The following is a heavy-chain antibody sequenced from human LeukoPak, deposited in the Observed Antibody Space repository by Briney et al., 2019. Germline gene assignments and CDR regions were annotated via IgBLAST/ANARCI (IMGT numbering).Heavy chain of an antibody. Sequence: ASVTVSCKASGYTFTSYYMHWVRQAPGQGLEWMGIINTSGGSTSYAQKFQGRLTMTRDTSTSTVYMELSSLRSEDTALYYCARKRGSGGSYSEYFQHWGQGTLVTVSS. CDR3: ARKRGSGGSYSEYFQH. D-gene: IGHD1-26*01. CDR1: GYTFTSYY. CDR2: INTSGGST. V-gene: IGHV1-46*01. J-gene: IGHJ1*01.